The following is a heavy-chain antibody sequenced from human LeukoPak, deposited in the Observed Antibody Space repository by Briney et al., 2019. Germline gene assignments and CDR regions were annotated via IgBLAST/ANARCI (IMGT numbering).Heavy chain of an antibody. D-gene: IGHD3-16*01. Sequence: ASVKVSCKASGYTFTSYGVSWVRQAPGQGLEWMGGIIPIFGTANYAQKFRGRVTITADKSTRTAYMELSSLRSEDTAVYYCARDNDSRDPPHFDSGAREPWSPSPQ. CDR2: IIPIFGTA. V-gene: IGHV1-69*06. CDR1: GYTFTSYG. J-gene: IGHJ4*02. CDR3: ARDNDSRDPPHFDS.